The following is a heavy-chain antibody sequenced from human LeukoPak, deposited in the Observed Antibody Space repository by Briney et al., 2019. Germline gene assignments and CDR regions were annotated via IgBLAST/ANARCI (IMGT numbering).Heavy chain of an antibody. Sequence: SETLSLTCTVSGGSISSYYWSWIRQPPGKGLEWIGYIDYSGSTNYNPSLRSRVTMSVDTSKNQFSLKLTSVTAADTAVYYCARDQAGYCCMDGLRRATTVTVSS. V-gene: IGHV4-59*01. CDR1: GGSISSYY. CDR2: IDYSGST. J-gene: IGHJ6*03. CDR3: ARDQAGYCCMDG.